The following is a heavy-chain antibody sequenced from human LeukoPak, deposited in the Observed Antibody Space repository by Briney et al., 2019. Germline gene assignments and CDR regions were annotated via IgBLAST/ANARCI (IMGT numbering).Heavy chain of an antibody. CDR1: GYTFTSYG. CDR2: ISGYNGNT. V-gene: IGHV1-18*01. D-gene: IGHD6-6*01. J-gene: IGHJ4*02. Sequence: ASVKLSCKASGYTFTSYGISWVRQAPGQGLEWMGWISGYNGNTNYAQKLQGRVTMTTDTSTSTAYMELRSLKSDDTAVYYCARHIAATTNDYWGQGTLVTVSS. CDR3: ARHIAATTNDY.